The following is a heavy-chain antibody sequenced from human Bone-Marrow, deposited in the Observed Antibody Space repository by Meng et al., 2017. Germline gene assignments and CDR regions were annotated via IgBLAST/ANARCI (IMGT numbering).Heavy chain of an antibody. CDR1: GFTFSDYY. D-gene: IGHD1-26*01. V-gene: IGHV3-15*01. Sequence: GESLKISCAASGFTFSDYYMSWIRQAPGKGLEWVGRIKSKTDGGTTDYAAPVKGRFTISRDDSKNTLYLQMNSLKTEDTAVYYCTTSDSGSYPANYYYGMDVWGQGTTVTVSS. CDR2: IKSKTDGGTT. J-gene: IGHJ6*02. CDR3: TTSDSGSYPANYYYGMDV.